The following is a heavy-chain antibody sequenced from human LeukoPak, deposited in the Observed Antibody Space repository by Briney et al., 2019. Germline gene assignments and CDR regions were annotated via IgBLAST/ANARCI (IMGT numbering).Heavy chain of an antibody. J-gene: IGHJ4*02. CDR1: GFTFSSYA. D-gene: IGHD3-22*01. Sequence: GGSLRLSCAASGFTFSSYAMSWVRQAPGKGLEWVSAISGSGGSTYYADSVKGRFTISRDNSKNTVFLQMNSLRVDDTAVYYCAKDRPMRQVVYYFDSWGQGTRVTVSS. CDR2: ISGSGGST. CDR3: AKDRPMRQVVYYFDS. V-gene: IGHV3-23*01.